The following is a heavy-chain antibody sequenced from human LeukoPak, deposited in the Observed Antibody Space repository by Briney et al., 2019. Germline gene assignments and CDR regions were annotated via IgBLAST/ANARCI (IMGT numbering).Heavy chain of an antibody. CDR3: AELGITMIGGV. Sequence: GGSLRLSCAASGFTFSSYEMNWVRQAPGKGLEWVSYISSSGSTIYYADSVKGRFTISRDNAKNSLYLQMNSLRAEDTAVYYSAELGITMIGGVWGKGTTVTISS. J-gene: IGHJ6*04. CDR2: ISSSGSTI. CDR1: GFTFSSYE. D-gene: IGHD3-10*02. V-gene: IGHV3-48*03.